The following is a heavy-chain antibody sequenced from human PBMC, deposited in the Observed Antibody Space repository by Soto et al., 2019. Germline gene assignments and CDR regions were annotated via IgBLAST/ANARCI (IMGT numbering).Heavy chain of an antibody. CDR3: ARDQLSGYSYGPYYYGMDV. Sequence: GASVKVSCKASGGNFSSYAISWVRQAPGQGLEWMGGIIPIFGTANYAQKFQGRVTITADESTSTAYMELSSLRSEDTAVYYCARDQLSGYSYGPYYYGMDVWGQGTTVTVSS. D-gene: IGHD5-18*01. J-gene: IGHJ6*02. CDR2: IIPIFGTA. V-gene: IGHV1-69*13. CDR1: GGNFSSYA.